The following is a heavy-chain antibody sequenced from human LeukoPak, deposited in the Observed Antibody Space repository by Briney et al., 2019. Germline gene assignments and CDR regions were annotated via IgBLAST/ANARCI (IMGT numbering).Heavy chain of an antibody. CDR2: ISYDGTNK. CDR3: AKGSSSGTVDN. J-gene: IGHJ4*02. D-gene: IGHD3-22*01. CDR1: GFTFSNYD. Sequence: QTGRSLRLSCAASGFTFSNYDMHWVGQAPGKSVEWVAFISYDGTNKFYADSVKGRFTFSRDNSKYTLYLQMNSLRAEDTAVYYCAKGSSSGTVDNWGQGTPVTVSS. V-gene: IGHV3-30*18.